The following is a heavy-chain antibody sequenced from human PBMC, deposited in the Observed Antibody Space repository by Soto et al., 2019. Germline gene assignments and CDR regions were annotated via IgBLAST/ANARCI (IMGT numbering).Heavy chain of an antibody. V-gene: IGHV3-48*01. Sequence: RVYCGVCEFTISSYSMNWFSKDPGKGLEWVSYISSSSSTIYYADSVKGRFTISRDNAKNSLYLQMNSLRAEDTAVYYCARDLNYGLFDYWGQGTLVTVSS. CDR2: ISSSSSTI. D-gene: IGHD4-17*01. CDR3: ARDLNYGLFDY. J-gene: IGHJ4*02. CDR1: EFTISSYS.